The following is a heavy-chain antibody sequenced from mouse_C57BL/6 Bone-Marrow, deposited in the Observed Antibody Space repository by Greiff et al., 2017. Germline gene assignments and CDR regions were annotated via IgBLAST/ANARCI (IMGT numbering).Heavy chain of an antibody. V-gene: IGHV2-2*01. J-gene: IGHJ1*03. D-gene: IGHD4-1*01. CDR1: GFSLTSYG. CDR3: VRKSGPYWYFDV. Sequence: VQLQQSGPGLVQPSQSLSITCTVSGFSLTSYGVHWVRQSPGKGLEWLGVIWSGGSTDYNAAFISRLSISKDNSKSQVFFKMNSLQADDTAIYYCVRKSGPYWYFDVWGTGTTVTVSS. CDR2: IWSGGST.